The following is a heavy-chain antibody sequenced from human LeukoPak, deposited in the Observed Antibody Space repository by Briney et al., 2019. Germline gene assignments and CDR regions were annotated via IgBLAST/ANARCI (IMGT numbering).Heavy chain of an antibody. D-gene: IGHD2-15*01. CDR3: GAFTQFQVVFDY. V-gene: IGHV3-48*01. CDR1: GFTFSSYS. J-gene: IGHJ4*02. Sequence: PGGSLRLSCSASGFTFSSYSMNWVRQAPGKGLEWVSYISSSSSTIYYADSVKGRFTISRDNAKNSLYLQMNSLRAEDTAVYYCGAFTQFQVVFDYWGQGTLVTVSS. CDR2: ISSSSSTI.